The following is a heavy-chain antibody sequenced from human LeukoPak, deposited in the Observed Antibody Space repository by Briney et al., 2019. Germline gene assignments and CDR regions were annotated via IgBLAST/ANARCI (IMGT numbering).Heavy chain of an antibody. V-gene: IGHV6-1*01. CDR3: ARAAFFPYYYDSSGPPGDAFDI. J-gene: IGHJ3*02. D-gene: IGHD3-22*01. CDR1: GDSVSSNSAA. Sequence: SQTLSLTCAISGDSVSSNSAAWNWIRQSPSRGLEWLGRTYYRSKWYNDYAVSVKSRITINPDTSKNQFSLKLSSVTAADTAVYYCARAAFFPYYYDSSGPPGDAFDIWGQGTMVTVSS. CDR2: TYYRSKWYN.